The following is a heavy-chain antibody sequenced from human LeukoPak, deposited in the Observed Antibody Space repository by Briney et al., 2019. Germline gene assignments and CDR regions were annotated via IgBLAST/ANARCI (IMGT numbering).Heavy chain of an antibody. CDR3: TRDRGYSTFDY. D-gene: IGHD6-13*01. CDR2: IDQDGSEK. Sequence: GGSLRLSCAASGFTFSSNWMRWVRQGPGEGLEWVANIDQDGSEKNYVDSVKGRFIISSDNAKNSVYLQMNGLRVEDTAVYYCTRDRGYSTFDYWGQGTLVTVSS. V-gene: IGHV3-7*01. CDR1: GFTFSSNW. J-gene: IGHJ4*02.